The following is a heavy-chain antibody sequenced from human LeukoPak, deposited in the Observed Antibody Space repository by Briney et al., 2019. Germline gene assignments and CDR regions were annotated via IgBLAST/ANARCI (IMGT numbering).Heavy chain of an antibody. D-gene: IGHD4-17*01. CDR1: GGSISGSY. J-gene: IGHJ4*02. CDR3: ARGIESYGDYGY. V-gene: IGHV4-59*01. Sequence: SETLSLTCTVSGGSISGSYWSWIRQPPGKGLEWIAYIYNSGSTNYNPSLKSRVTISIDTSKNQFSLKLSSLTAADTAIYYCARGIESYGDYGYWGQGILVTVSS. CDR2: IYNSGST.